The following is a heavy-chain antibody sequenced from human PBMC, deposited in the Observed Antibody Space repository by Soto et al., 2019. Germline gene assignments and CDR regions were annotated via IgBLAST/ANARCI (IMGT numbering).Heavy chain of an antibody. V-gene: IGHV4-4*07. J-gene: IGHJ5*02. CDR3: VRDGTKTLRDWFDP. CDR2: IYATGTT. CDR1: GASISGYY. Sequence: TSETLSLTCTVSGASISGYYWSWIRKSAGKGLEWIGRIYATGTTDYNPSLKSRVMMSVDTSKKQFSLRLRSVTAADTAVYYCVRDGTKTLRDWFDPWGQGISVTVSS. D-gene: IGHD1-1*01.